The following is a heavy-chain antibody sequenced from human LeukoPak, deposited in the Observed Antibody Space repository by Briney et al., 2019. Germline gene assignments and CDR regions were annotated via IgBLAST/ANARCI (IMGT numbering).Heavy chain of an antibody. J-gene: IGHJ3*02. Sequence: PGGSLRLSCAASKFTFSSYAMNWVRQASGKGLEWVSGISGGGGSTYYADSVKGRFTISRDNSKNTLYLQMNSLRAEDTAVYYCAREGGYYDSSGYYRDAFDIWGQGTMVTVSS. D-gene: IGHD3-22*01. CDR1: KFTFSSYA. CDR3: AREGGYYDSSGYYRDAFDI. CDR2: ISGGGGST. V-gene: IGHV3-23*01.